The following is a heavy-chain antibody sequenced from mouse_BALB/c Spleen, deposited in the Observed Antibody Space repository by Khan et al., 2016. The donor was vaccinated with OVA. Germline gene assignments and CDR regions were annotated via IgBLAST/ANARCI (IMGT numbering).Heavy chain of an antibody. CDR3: ARGGSSGPAWFAY. Sequence: EVQLQESGPGLVKPSHSLSLTCSVTGYSITSGYFWNWIRQFPGNNLEWMGYIRYDGDSNYNPSLKSRISITRDTSKNQFFLKLNSVTPEDTATYYCARGGSSGPAWFAYWGQGTLVTVST. V-gene: IGHV3-6*02. J-gene: IGHJ3*01. CDR2: IRYDGDS. D-gene: IGHD3-1*01. CDR1: GYSITSGYF.